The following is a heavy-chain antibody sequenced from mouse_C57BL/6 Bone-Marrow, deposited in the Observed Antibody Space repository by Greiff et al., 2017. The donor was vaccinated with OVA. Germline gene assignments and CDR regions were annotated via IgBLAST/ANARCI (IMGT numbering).Heavy chain of an antibody. Sequence: EVQLMESGGGLVQPGGSLKLSCAASGFTFSDYYMYWVRQTPEKRLEWVAYISNGGGSTYYPDTVKGRFTISRDNAKNTLYLQMSRLKSEDTAMYYCARRPDGYYYDYWGQGTSVTVSS. V-gene: IGHV5-12*01. D-gene: IGHD2-3*01. CDR1: GFTFSDYY. CDR2: ISNGGGST. CDR3: ARRPDGYYYDY. J-gene: IGHJ4*01.